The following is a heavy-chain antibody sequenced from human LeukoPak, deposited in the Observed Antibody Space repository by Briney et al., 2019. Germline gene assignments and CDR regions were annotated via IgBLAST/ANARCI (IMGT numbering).Heavy chain of an antibody. CDR1: GGSISSYY. CDR3: ARGVFWSGLYYYYYYMDV. D-gene: IGHD3-3*01. Sequence: PSETLSLTCTVSGGSISSYYWSWIRQPAGKGLEWIGRIYTSGSTNYNPSLKSRVTMSVDTSKNQFSLKLSSVTAADTAVYYCARGVFWSGLYYYYYYMDVWGKGTTVTVSS. CDR2: IYTSGST. V-gene: IGHV4-4*07. J-gene: IGHJ6*03.